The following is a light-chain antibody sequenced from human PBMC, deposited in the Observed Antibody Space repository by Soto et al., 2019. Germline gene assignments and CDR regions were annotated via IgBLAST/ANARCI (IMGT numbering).Light chain of an antibody. Sequence: QSVLTQPPSASGTPGQRVSMSCSGSSSNIGSNTVNWYQQFPGTAPKLLIYYNNQRPSGVPDRFSGSKSGTSASLAISGLHSEDEADSYCSTWDDSLNAVLFGGGTKVTVL. CDR1: SSNIGSNT. V-gene: IGLV1-44*01. J-gene: IGLJ2*01. CDR2: YNN. CDR3: STWDDSLNAVL.